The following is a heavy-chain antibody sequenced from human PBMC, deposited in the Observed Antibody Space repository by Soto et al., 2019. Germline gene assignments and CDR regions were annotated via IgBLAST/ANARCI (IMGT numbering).Heavy chain of an antibody. V-gene: IGHV4-31*03. CDR3: AAYGSAYYFDY. CDR2: IYYSGST. Sequence: PSETLSLTCTVSGGSISSGGYYWSWIRQHPGKGLEWIGYIYYSGSTYYNPSLKSRFTISVDTSKNQFSLDLSSVTAADTAVYYCAAYGSAYYFDYWGQGTLVTVSS. J-gene: IGHJ4*02. CDR1: GGSISSGGYY. D-gene: IGHD3-10*01.